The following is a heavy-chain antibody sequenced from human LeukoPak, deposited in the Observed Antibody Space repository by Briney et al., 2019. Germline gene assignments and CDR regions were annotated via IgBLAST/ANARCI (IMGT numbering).Heavy chain of an antibody. V-gene: IGHV4-34*01. CDR1: GGSFSGYY. CDR3: ASGTSRVTKDY. CDR2: INHSGST. Sequence: SETLALTCAVYGGSFSGYYWRWIRQPPGKGLEWIGEINHSGSTNYNPSLKSRVTISVDTSKNQFSLKLSSVTAADTAVYYCASGTSRVTKDYRGQGTLVTVSS. D-gene: IGHD4-17*01. J-gene: IGHJ4*02.